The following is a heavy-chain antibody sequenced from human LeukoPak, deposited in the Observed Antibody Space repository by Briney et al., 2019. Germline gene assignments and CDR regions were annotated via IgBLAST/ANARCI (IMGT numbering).Heavy chain of an antibody. Sequence: SETLSLTCTVSGYSISSGYYWGWIRQPPGKGLEGIGRIFHCWSTLYTPSPKSRVTKSRDTSKNQLSLKLNSVTAADTAVYYCARVTSTYYYGSRWFDPWGQGTLVTVSS. CDR2: IFHCWST. D-gene: IGHD3-10*01. CDR3: ARVTSTYYYGSRWFDP. CDR1: GYSISSGYY. J-gene: IGHJ5*02. V-gene: IGHV4-38-2*02.